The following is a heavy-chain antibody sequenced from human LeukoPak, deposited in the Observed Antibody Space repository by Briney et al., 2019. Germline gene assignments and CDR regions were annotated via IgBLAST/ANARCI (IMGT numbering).Heavy chain of an antibody. V-gene: IGHV4-59*01. D-gene: IGHD6-13*01. CDR1: GDSITSY. Sequence: SETLSLTCSVSGDSITSYWSWIRQPPGKGLEWIGFIYHSGNTNYNPSLTTRVTMSVDTSRAQISLRLSSVTAADTAVYYCVREEGIATSGALEYWGQGILVTVSS. J-gene: IGHJ4*02. CDR2: IYHSGNT. CDR3: VREEGIATSGALEY.